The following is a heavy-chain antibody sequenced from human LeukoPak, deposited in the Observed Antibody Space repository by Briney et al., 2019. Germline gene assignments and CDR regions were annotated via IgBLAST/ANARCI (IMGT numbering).Heavy chain of an antibody. CDR3: ASDSSSSFPNYLDY. J-gene: IGHJ4*02. D-gene: IGHD6-6*01. V-gene: IGHV3-30-3*01. CDR2: ISYDGSNT. CDR1: GFTFSSYA. Sequence: GGSLRLSCAASGFTFSSYAMHWVRQAPGKGLEWVAIISYDGSNTYYADSVKGRFTISRDNSRNTLYLQMNSLRAEDAAVYYCASDSSSSFPNYLDYWGQGTLVTVSS.